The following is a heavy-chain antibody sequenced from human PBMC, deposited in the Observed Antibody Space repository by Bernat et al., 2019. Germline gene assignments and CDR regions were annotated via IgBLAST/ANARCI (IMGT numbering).Heavy chain of an antibody. Sequence: QVQLVQSGAEVKKPGASVKVSCKASGYTFTSYAMHWVRQAPGQRLEWMGWINAGNGNTKYSQKFQGRVTITRDTSASTAYMELSSLRSEDTAVYYCAREGGTSCYDSYCPRSYYYYGMDVWGQGTTVTVSS. D-gene: IGHD2-2*01. V-gene: IGHV1-3*01. CDR3: AREGGTSCYDSYCPRSYYYYGMDV. CDR1: GYTFTSYA. J-gene: IGHJ6*02. CDR2: INAGNGNT.